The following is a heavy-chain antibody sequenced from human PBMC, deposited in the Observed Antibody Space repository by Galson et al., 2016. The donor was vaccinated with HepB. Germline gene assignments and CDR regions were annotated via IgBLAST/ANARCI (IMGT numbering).Heavy chain of an antibody. CDR1: GVSISSYY. V-gene: IGHV4-59*01. D-gene: IGHD6-6*01. CDR2: IYYTGST. CDR3: AREGSLSSSPDAFDI. J-gene: IGHJ3*02. Sequence: SETLSLTCTVSGVSISSYYWSWIRQPPGKGLEWIGYIYYTGSTNYNPSLKSRVTMSVDTSKNQFSLKMSSVTAAYTAVYYCAREGSLSSSPDAFDIWGQGTMVTVSS.